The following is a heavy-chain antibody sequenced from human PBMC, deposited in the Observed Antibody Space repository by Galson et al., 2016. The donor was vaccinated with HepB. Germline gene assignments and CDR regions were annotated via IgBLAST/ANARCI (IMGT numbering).Heavy chain of an antibody. J-gene: IGHJ4*02. CDR3: AREEGVHYDNSHYHGYLDY. D-gene: IGHD3-22*01. CDR1: GFTFSGYS. Sequence: GFTFSGYSIHWVRQAPGKGLEWVAVISTDGNTQWYADSVKGRFTVSRDNSKNTLDLQMNTLRAEDTAVFYCAREEGVHYDNSHYHGYLDYWGQGSLVTVSS. V-gene: IGHV3-30-3*01. CDR2: ISTDGNTQ.